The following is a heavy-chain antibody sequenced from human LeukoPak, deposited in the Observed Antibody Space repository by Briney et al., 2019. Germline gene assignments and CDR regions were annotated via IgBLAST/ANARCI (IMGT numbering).Heavy chain of an antibody. CDR2: IIPIFGTA. J-gene: IGHJ5*02. Sequence: ASVKVSCKASGGTFSSYAISWVRQAPGQGLEWMGGIIPIFGTANYAQKLQGRVTMTTDTSTSTAYMELRSLRSDDTAVYYCARGQNWFDPWGQGTLVTVSS. V-gene: IGHV1-69*05. CDR3: ARGQNWFDP. CDR1: GGTFSSYA.